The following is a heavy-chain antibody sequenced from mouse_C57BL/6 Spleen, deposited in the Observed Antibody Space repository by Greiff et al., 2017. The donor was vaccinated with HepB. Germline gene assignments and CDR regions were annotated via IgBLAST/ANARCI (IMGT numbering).Heavy chain of an antibody. Sequence: QVQLQQPGAELVKPGASVKVSCKASGYTFTSYWMHWVKQRPGQGLEWIGRIHPSDSDTNYNQKFKGKATLTADKSSSTAYMELRSLTSEDSAVYCCARGTTVYFDYWGQGTTLTVSS. CDR1: GYTFTSYW. J-gene: IGHJ2*01. CDR2: IHPSDSDT. CDR3: ARGTTVYFDY. V-gene: IGHV1-74*01. D-gene: IGHD1-1*01.